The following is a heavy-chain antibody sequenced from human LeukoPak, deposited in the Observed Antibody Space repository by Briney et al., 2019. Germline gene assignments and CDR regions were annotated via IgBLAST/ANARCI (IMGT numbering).Heavy chain of an antibody. Sequence: PGGSLRLSFAASGFTFTYYNMNWVRQAPGKRLEWVSSISSGSDYIQYADSVKGRFTISRDNAKNSLYLQMSSLSAEDTAVYYCARLDESEGDYWGQGTLVTVSS. CDR2: ISSGSDYI. CDR1: GFTFTYYN. CDR3: ARLDESEGDY. V-gene: IGHV3-21*06. J-gene: IGHJ4*02.